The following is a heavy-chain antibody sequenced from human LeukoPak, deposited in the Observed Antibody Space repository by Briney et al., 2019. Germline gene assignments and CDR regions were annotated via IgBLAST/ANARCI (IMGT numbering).Heavy chain of an antibody. J-gene: IGHJ3*02. V-gene: IGHV3-9*01. CDR3: AKGNVAYYDSSGYYYDAFDI. D-gene: IGHD3-22*01. CDR1: GFTVSSNY. CDR2: ISWNSGSI. Sequence: GGSLRLSCAASGFTVSSNYMSWVRQAPGKGLEWVSGISWNSGSIGYADSVKGRFTISRDNANNSLYLQMNSLRAEDTALYYCAKGNVAYYDSSGYYYDAFDIWGQGTMVTVSS.